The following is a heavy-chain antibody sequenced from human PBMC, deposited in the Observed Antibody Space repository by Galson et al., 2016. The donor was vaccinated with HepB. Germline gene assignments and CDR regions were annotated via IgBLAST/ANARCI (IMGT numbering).Heavy chain of an antibody. V-gene: IGHV4-59*01. Sequence: SETLSLTCTVSGDSITSYYWSWIRQPPGKGLEWIGHIYYSGNSNYNPSLKSRVTISVDTSRNQFSLKLNSVTAADTGVYYCAGAQLSLGMALDCWGQGTLVTVSS. D-gene: IGHD5-24*01. CDR1: GDSITSYY. CDR3: AGAQLSLGMALDC. CDR2: IYYSGNS. J-gene: IGHJ4*02.